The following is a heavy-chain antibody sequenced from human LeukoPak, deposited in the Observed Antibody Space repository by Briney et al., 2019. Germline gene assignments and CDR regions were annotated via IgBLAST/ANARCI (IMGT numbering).Heavy chain of an antibody. J-gene: IGHJ4*02. CDR3: ASLRSGSGTFYNDY. CDR1: GFTFRNYG. CDR2: ISYDGSDK. D-gene: IGHD3-10*01. Sequence: GGSLRLSCAASGFTFRNYGMQWVRQTPGKGLEWVTLISYDGSDKYYADSVKGRFSISRDNSKNTLYLQMNSLRAEDTAVYYCASLRSGSGTFYNDYWGQGTLVTVSS. V-gene: IGHV3-30*03.